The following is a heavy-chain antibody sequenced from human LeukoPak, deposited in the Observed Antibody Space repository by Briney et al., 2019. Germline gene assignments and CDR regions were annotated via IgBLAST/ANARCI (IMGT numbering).Heavy chain of an antibody. CDR2: IMQDGSEK. CDR1: GFTLSSYW. J-gene: IGHJ4*02. D-gene: IGHD2-2*01. V-gene: IGHV3-7*05. CDR3: ARDQRYCSSSSCPWEPFDY. Sequence: PGGSLRLSCAASGFTLSSYWMSWVRQAPGKGLEWVANIMQDGSEKYYVDSVKGRFTISRDNAKNSLYLQMNSLRAEDTAVYYCARDQRYCSSSSCPWEPFDYWGQGTLVTVSS.